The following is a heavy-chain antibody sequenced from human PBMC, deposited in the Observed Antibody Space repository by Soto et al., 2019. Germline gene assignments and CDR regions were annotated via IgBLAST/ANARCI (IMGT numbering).Heavy chain of an antibody. CDR3: ARDLWARYCSGGSCYSGLDYYYYGMDV. CDR1: GGSISSGGYY. J-gene: IGHJ6*02. D-gene: IGHD2-15*01. CDR2: IYYSGST. Sequence: SETLSLTCTVSGGSISSGGYYWSWIRQHPGKGLEWIGYIYYSGSTYYNPSLKSRVTISVDTSKNQCSLKLSSVTAADTAVYYCARDLWARYCSGGSCYSGLDYYYYGMDVWGQGTTVTVSS. V-gene: IGHV4-31*03.